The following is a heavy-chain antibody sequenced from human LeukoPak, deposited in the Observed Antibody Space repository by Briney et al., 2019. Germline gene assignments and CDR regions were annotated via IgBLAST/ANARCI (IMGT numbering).Heavy chain of an antibody. J-gene: IGHJ4*02. D-gene: IGHD2-21*01. CDR2: IWFDGTKK. V-gene: IGHV3-30*02. CDR1: GITFSNYG. CDR3: AKDPRPLSMNPAVAD. Sequence: GGSLRLSCEVSGITFSNYGMHWVRQAPGKGLEWVAFIWFDGTKKYYGDSVKGRFTISRDNSKNTLSLQMNSLRREDTAVYYCAKDPRPLSMNPAVADWGQGTLVTVSS.